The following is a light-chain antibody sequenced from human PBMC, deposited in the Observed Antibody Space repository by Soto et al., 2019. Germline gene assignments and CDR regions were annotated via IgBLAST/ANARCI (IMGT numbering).Light chain of an antibody. V-gene: IGLV6-57*02. J-gene: IGLJ3*02. Sequence: NFMLTQPHSVSESPGKTVTISCTGSSGSIASNYVQWYQQRPGSAPTTVIYEDNQRPSGVPDRFSGSIDSSSNSASLTISGLKTEDEADYYCQSYDSSTNWVFGGGTKLPS. CDR1: SGSIASNY. CDR2: EDN. CDR3: QSYDSSTNWV.